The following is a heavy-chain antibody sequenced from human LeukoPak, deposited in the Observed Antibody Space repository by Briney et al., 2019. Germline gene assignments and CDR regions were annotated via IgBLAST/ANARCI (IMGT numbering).Heavy chain of an antibody. J-gene: IGHJ3*02. Sequence: GGSLRLSCVAPRFTVSSNYMSWVRQAPGKGLEWVSVIYSGGSTYYADSVQGRFTISRDNSKNTLYLQMNSLRAEDTAVYYCARDLRWELPKGRGDAFDIWGQGTMVTVSS. CDR1: RFTVSSNY. V-gene: IGHV3-66*01. CDR2: IYSGGST. CDR3: ARDLRWELPKGRGDAFDI. D-gene: IGHD1-26*01.